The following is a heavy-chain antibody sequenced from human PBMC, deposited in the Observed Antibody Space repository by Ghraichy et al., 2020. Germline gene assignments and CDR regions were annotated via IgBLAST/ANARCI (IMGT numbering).Heavy chain of an antibody. D-gene: IGHD6-19*01. V-gene: IGHV3-30*02. CDR2: TPYGADVK. J-gene: IGHJ1*01. Sequence: GESLNISCAASGITLESHGIHWVRQAPGKGLEWLAFTPYGADVKYHADSVKGRFTISRDNSQNTVLLQMNSLRVEDTAVYYCVTDMRQWLVPGYFQHWGQGTLVSVSS. CDR3: VTDMRQWLVPGYFQH. CDR1: GITLESHG.